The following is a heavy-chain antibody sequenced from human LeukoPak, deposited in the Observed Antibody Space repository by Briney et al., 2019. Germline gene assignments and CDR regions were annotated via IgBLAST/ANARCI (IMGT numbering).Heavy chain of an antibody. D-gene: IGHD3-10*01. V-gene: IGHV3-48*01. Sequence: GGSLRLSCAASGFSFSSYSINWVRQAPGKGLEWVSYISGDGNAKHYTDSVKGRFTVSRDNAKNSLYLQMNSLRAEDTAVYYCARGPPFGSGTYYVDYWGQGTQVTVSS. CDR3: ARGPPFGSGTYYVDY. J-gene: IGHJ4*02. CDR2: ISGDGNAK. CDR1: GFSFSSYS.